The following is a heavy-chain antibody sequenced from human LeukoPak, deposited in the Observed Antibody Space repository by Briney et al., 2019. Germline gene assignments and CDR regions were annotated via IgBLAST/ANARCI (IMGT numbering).Heavy chain of an antibody. CDR3: ARDRAASRNWFDP. CDR2: ISYDGSNK. J-gene: IGHJ5*02. Sequence: GRSLRLSCAASGFTFSSYGMHWVRQAPGKGLGWVAVISYDGSNKYYADSVKGRFTISRDNSKNTLYLQMNSLRAEDTAVYYCARDRAASRNWFDPWGQGTLVTVSS. V-gene: IGHV3-30*19. CDR1: GFTFSSYG. D-gene: IGHD5-18*01.